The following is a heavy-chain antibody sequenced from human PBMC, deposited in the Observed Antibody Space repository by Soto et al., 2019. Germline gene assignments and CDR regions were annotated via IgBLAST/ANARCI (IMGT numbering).Heavy chain of an antibody. CDR3: VREKFGDDFDL. CDR1: GFTFSNYA. D-gene: IGHD2-21*02. J-gene: IGHJ4*02. V-gene: IGHV3-33*08. CDR2: IWSDGSNK. Sequence: PGGSLRLSCAASGFTFSNYAMNWVRQAPGKEPEWVAIIWSDGSNKYYADSVKGRFTISRDNSKNTLYLQMNSLRAEDTAVYYCVREKFGDDFDLWGQGTLVTVSS.